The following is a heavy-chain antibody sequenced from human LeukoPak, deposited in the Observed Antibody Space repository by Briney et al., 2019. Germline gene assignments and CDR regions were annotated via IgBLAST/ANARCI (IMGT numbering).Heavy chain of an antibody. CDR1: GFTFSSYG. J-gene: IGHJ6*02. D-gene: IGHD6-13*01. V-gene: IGHV3-30*18. CDR3: AKGSSSLDYYGMDV. Sequence: SGGSLRLSCAASGFTFSSYGMHWVRQAPGKGLEWVAVISYDGSNKYYADSVKGRFTISRDNSENTLYLQMNSLRAEDTAVYYCAKGSSSLDYYGMDVWGQGTTVTVSS. CDR2: ISYDGSNK.